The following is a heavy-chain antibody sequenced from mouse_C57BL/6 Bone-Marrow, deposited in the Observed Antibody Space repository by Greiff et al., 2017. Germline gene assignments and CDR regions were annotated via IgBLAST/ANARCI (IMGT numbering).Heavy chain of an antibody. V-gene: IGHV5-9-1*02. Sequence: EVKVVESGEGLVKPGGSLKLSCAASGFTFSSYAMSWVRQTPEKRLEWVAYISSGGDYIYYADTVKGRFTISRDNARNTLYLQMSSLKSEDTAMYYCTRDLNYGSSNWYFDVWGTGTTVTVSS. D-gene: IGHD1-1*01. J-gene: IGHJ1*03. CDR1: GFTFSSYA. CDR3: TRDLNYGSSNWYFDV. CDR2: ISSGGDYI.